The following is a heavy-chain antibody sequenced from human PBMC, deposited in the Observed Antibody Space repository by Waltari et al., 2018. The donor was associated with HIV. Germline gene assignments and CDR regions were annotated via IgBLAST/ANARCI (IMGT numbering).Heavy chain of an antibody. CDR3: AKDLGDYVWGMFTGAHFDS. CDR1: GFPFDTYA. D-gene: IGHD3-16*01. V-gene: IGHV3-23*01. CDR2: ISGSGDIA. Sequence: EVQLLESGGHLIQPGGSLRLSCAASGFPFDTYAMNWVRQAPGKRLEWVAAISGSGDIAYSADSVKGRFSISRDNSKNTLFLQMTSLGAEDTAVYYCAKDLGDYVWGMFTGAHFDSWGQGTLVTVSS. J-gene: IGHJ4*02.